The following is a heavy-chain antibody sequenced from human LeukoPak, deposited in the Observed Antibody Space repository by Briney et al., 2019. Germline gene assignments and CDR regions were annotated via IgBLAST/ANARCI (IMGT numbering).Heavy chain of an antibody. CDR3: ARGYCSSTSCYFDY. J-gene: IGHJ4*02. Sequence: PGGSLRLSCAASGFTFDDYGMSWVRQAPGKGLEWVSGINWSGGSTGYADSVKGRFTISRDNAKNSLYLQMNSLRAEDTALYYCARGYCSSTSCYFDYWGRGTLVTVSS. D-gene: IGHD2-2*01. CDR1: GFTFDDYG. V-gene: IGHV3-20*04. CDR2: INWSGGST.